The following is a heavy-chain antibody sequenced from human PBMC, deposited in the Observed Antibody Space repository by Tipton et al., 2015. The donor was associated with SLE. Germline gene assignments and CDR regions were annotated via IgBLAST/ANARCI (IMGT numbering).Heavy chain of an antibody. D-gene: IGHD7-27*01. V-gene: IGHV4-59*11. CDR3: ARGLAAGDRI. CDR1: GGSISSHY. J-gene: IGHJ4*02. Sequence: LRLSCAVSGGSISSHYWSWIRQPPGKGLEWIGYIYYSGSTNYNPSLKSRVTISVDTSKNQFSLKLSSVTAADTAVYYCARGLAAGDRIWGQGTLVTVSS. CDR2: IYYSGST.